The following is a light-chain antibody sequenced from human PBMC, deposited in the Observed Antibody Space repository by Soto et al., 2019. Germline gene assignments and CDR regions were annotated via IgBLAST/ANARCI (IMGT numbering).Light chain of an antibody. Sequence: QSVLTQPASVSGSPLQSIAISCIGVRTDGDGHDYVSWYQQHPGQAPQLIIYDVYNRPSGVSDRFSGSKSGNTAPLVISGLQAEDEADYFCTSYTASSPFYVFGAGTKVTVL. J-gene: IGLJ1*01. CDR1: RTDGDGHDY. CDR3: TSYTASSPFYV. CDR2: DVY. V-gene: IGLV2-14*03.